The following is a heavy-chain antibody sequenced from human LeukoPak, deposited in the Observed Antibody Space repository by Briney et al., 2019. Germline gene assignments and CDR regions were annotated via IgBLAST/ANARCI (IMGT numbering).Heavy chain of an antibody. CDR1: GGSISSYY. CDR2: IYYSGST. CDR3: ARGEVVTPDY. V-gene: IGHV4-59*01. J-gene: IGHJ4*02. D-gene: IGHD3-22*01. Sequence: SETLSLTCTVYGGSISSYYWSWIRQPPGKGLEWIGYIYYSGSTNYNPSLKSRVTISVDTSKNQFSLKLSSVTAADTAVYYCARGEVVTPDYWGQGTLVTVSS.